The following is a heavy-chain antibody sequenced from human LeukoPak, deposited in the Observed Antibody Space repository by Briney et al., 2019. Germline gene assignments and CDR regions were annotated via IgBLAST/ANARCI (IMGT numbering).Heavy chain of an antibody. CDR1: GYSISRGSY. D-gene: IGHD5-24*01. CDR2: VYHSGSA. CDR3: AVGLHSGQFAFDI. Sequence: SETLSLTCAVSGYSISRGSYWGWIRQPPGKGLEWIGSVYHSGSAYYNPSLKSRVTISVDTSKNQFPLKLTSATAADTAVYYCAVGLHSGQFAFDIWGQGTMVTVSS. V-gene: IGHV4-38-2*01. J-gene: IGHJ3*02.